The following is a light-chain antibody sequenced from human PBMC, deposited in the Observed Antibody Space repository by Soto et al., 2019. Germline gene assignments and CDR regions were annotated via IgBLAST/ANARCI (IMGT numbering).Light chain of an antibody. Sequence: QSALTQPASVSGSPGQSITISCTGTSSDVGGYNYVSWYQQHPGKAPKLMIYDVSNRPSGVSNRFSGSKSGNTASLTISGLQREDEADYHCSSYTSSSTLPYVFGTGTKVTV. J-gene: IGLJ1*01. CDR1: SSDVGGYNY. CDR2: DVS. CDR3: SSYTSSSTLPYV. V-gene: IGLV2-14*01.